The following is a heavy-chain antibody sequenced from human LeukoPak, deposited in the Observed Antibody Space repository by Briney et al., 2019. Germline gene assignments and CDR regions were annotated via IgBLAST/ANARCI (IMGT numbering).Heavy chain of an antibody. CDR3: ARDLVTVTKGFDI. Sequence: SETLSLTCAVSNDSFSSHYWTWTRQPPGKGLEWIGYVSYIGSTNYNPSLKSRVTISIDTSKNQFSLKLTSVTAADTAVYYCARDLVTVTKGFDIWGQGTMVSVSS. D-gene: IGHD4-17*01. J-gene: IGHJ3*02. V-gene: IGHV4-59*11. CDR2: VSYIGST. CDR1: NDSFSSHY.